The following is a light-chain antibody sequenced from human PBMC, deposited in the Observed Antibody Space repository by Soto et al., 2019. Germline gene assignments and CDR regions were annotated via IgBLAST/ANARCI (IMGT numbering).Light chain of an antibody. CDR3: AAWDDSLNGWV. V-gene: IGLV1-40*01. Sequence: QSVLTQPPSVSGAPGQRVTISCTGSSSNIGAGYDVHWYQQLPGTAPKLLIYSNNQRPSGVPDRLSGSKSGTSASLAITGLQSEDEADYYCAAWDDSLNGWVFGGGTKLTVL. J-gene: IGLJ3*02. CDR2: SNN. CDR1: SSNIGAGYD.